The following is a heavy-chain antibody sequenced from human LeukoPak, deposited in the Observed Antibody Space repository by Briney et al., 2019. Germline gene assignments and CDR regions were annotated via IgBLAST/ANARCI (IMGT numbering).Heavy chain of an antibody. Sequence: GESLQISCKGSGYRFTSYWIGWVRKMPGKGLGWMGNIYPGDSDTRSSPSFQGQATISADKSISTAYLQWSSLKASDTAMYYCGSGTGGLFGYWGQGTLVTVSS. CDR1: GYRFTSYW. CDR3: GSGTGGLFGY. J-gene: IGHJ4*02. V-gene: IGHV5-51*01. CDR2: IYPGDSDT. D-gene: IGHD1-1*01.